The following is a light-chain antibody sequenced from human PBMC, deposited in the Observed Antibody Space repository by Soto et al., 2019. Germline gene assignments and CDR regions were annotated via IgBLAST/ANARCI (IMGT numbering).Light chain of an antibody. V-gene: IGKV3-15*01. CDR1: QSVSSN. Sequence: EKELTQSPVTLSLSQGERATLSCRASQSVSSNLAWYQQRPGQAPRLLIYGASTRASGVPDRFSGSGSGTEFILTISSLQSEDSAVYYCQQYDVWPALTFGGGTKVDIK. J-gene: IGKJ4*01. CDR2: GAS. CDR3: QQYDVWPALT.